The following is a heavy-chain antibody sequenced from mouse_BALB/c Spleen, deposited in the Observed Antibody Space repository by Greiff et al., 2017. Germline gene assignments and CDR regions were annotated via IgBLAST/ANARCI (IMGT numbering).Heavy chain of an antibody. Sequence: EVQRVESGAELVKPGASVKLSCTASGFNIKDTYMHWVKQRPEQGLEWIGRIDPANGNTKYDPKFQGKATITADTSSNTAYLQLSSLTSEDTDVYYCASKSLLRPYYAMDYRGQGTSVTVSS. V-gene: IGHV14-3*02. D-gene: IGHD1-2*01. CDR3: ASKSLLRPYYAMDY. CDR1: GFNIKDTY. J-gene: IGHJ4*01. CDR2: IDPANGNT.